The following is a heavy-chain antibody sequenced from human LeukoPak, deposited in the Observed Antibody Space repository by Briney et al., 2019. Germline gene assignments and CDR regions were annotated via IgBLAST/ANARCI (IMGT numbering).Heavy chain of an antibody. CDR2: IKQDGTDK. D-gene: IGHD6-19*01. Sequence: GGSLRLSCGASVFTFNRDWMTWVCQAPGKGLEWVANIKQDGTDKYYVDSVKGRFTISRDNAKNSLFLHMGSLRADDTPVYYCARAWLGGRHYHLDSWGQGNLVTVSS. CDR1: VFTFNRDW. J-gene: IGHJ4*02. V-gene: IGHV3-7*01. CDR3: ARAWLGGRHYHLDS.